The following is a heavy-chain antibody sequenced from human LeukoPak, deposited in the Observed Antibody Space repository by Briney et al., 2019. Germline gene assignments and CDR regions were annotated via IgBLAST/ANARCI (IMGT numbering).Heavy chain of an antibody. Sequence: PGGSLRLSCAASGFIFSRYAMSWVRQAPGKGLEWVSVISGSGGSTYYADSVKGRFTISRDNSKNTLYLQMNSLRAEDTAIYYCAKTPWGYCDRSSCNYFDYWGRGTLVTVSS. CDR2: ISGSGGST. D-gene: IGHD2/OR15-2a*01. V-gene: IGHV3-23*01. CDR3: AKTPWGYCDRSSCNYFDY. J-gene: IGHJ4*02. CDR1: GFIFSRYA.